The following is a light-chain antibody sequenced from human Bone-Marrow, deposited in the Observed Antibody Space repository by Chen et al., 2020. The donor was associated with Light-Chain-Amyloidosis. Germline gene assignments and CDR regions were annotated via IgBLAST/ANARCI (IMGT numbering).Light chain of an antibody. CDR3: AAWDDSLTGPV. V-gene: IGLV1-47*02. CDR1: SSNIGKNH. J-gene: IGLJ3*02. CDR2: VAD. Sequence: QSILIQPPSASGTAGQWVTMSCSGTSSNIGKNHVYWYQQFPGMAPKLLIYVADQRSSWVPDRFSASKSGISASLAINVLRSEDEADYYCAAWDDSLTGPVFGGGTKLTVL.